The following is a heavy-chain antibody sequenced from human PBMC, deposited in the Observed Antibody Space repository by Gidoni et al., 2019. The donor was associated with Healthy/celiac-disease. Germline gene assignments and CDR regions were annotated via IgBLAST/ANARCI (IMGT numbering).Heavy chain of an antibody. V-gene: IGHV4-34*01. CDR3: ARKCSSTSCYGGDYYYGMDV. CDR2: INHSGST. J-gene: IGHJ6*02. Sequence: QVQLQQWGAGLLKPSETLSLTCAVYGGSFSRYFWIWIRQPPGKGLEWIGEINHSGSTNYNPSLKSRVTISVDTSKNQFSLKLSSVTAADTAVYYCARKCSSTSCYGGDYYYGMDVWGQGTTVTVSS. CDR1: GGSFSRYF. D-gene: IGHD2-2*01.